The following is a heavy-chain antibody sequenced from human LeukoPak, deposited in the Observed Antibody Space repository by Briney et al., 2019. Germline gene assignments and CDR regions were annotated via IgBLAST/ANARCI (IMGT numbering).Heavy chain of an antibody. V-gene: IGHV3-21*01. CDR2: ISSSTTYI. D-gene: IGHD6-19*01. Sequence: GGSLRLSCAASGFSFSRYSLSWVRQAPGKGLEWISLISSSTTYIYYADSVKGRFTISRDNAKNSVFLQMTSLRAEDTAVYYCTNCRGQWLRGDFWGQGTLVTVSS. CDR1: GFSFSRYS. J-gene: IGHJ4*02. CDR3: TNCRGQWLRGDF.